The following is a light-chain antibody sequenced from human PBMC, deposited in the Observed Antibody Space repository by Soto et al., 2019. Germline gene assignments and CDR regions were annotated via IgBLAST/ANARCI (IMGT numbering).Light chain of an antibody. CDR2: GAS. CDR3: QQYGYSPKN. Sequence: EIVLTQSPGTLSLSPGERATLSCRARQGISVSDLGWFQQKPGQAPRLLIYGASSRATGIPDRFSGSAPGTDFTLTISRLEPEDFAVYYCQQYGYSPKNFGQGTRLEIK. J-gene: IGKJ5*01. V-gene: IGKV3-20*01. CDR1: QGISVSD.